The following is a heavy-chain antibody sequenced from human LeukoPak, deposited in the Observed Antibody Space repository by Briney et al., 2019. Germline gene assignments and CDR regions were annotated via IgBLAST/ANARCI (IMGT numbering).Heavy chain of an antibody. Sequence: PSETLSLTCTVSGGSISSSSYYWGWIRQPPGKGLEWIGSIYYSGSTYYNPSLKSRVTISVDTSKNQFSLKLSSVTAADTAVYYCARGRALYFFDYWGQGTLVTVSS. CDR2: IYYSGST. D-gene: IGHD2/OR15-2a*01. CDR1: GGSISSSSYY. V-gene: IGHV4-39*07. J-gene: IGHJ4*02. CDR3: ARGRALYFFDY.